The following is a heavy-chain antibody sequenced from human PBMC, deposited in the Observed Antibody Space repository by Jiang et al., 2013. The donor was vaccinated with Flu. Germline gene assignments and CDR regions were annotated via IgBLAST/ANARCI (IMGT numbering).Heavy chain of an antibody. CDR3: ARLHRTANAFDI. Sequence: KPTQTLTLTCTFSGFSLSTSGMRVGWIRQPPGKALEWLARIDWDDDKFYSTSLKTRLTISKDTSENRVVLTMTNMDPVDTATYYCARLHRTANAFDIWGQGTMVTVSS. V-gene: IGHV2-70*04. D-gene: IGHD5-18*01. CDR1: GFSLSTSGMR. J-gene: IGHJ3*02. CDR2: IDWDDDK.